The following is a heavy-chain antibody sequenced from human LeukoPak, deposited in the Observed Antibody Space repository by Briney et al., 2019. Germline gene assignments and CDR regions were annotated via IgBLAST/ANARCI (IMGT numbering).Heavy chain of an antibody. CDR2: ISAYNGNT. CDR3: ARAEGSGKGIYGMDV. J-gene: IGHJ6*02. Sequence: GESLKISCKASGYTFTSYGISWVRQAPGQGLEWMGWISAYNGNTNYAQKLQGRVTMTTDTSTSTAYMELRSLRSDDTAVYYCARAEGSGKGIYGMDVWGQGTTVTVSS. D-gene: IGHD3-10*01. V-gene: IGHV1-18*01. CDR1: GYTFTSYG.